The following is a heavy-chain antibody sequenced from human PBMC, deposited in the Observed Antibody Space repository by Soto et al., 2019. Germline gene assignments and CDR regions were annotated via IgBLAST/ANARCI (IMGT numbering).Heavy chain of an antibody. Sequence: SVKVSCEASGGTFSSYAISWVRQAPGQGLEWMGGIIPIFGTANYAQKFQGRVTITADKSTSTAYMELSSLRSEDTAVYYCATTLGWPYYDSSGYYYRTDYWGQAPWSPSPQ. V-gene: IGHV1-69*06. D-gene: IGHD3-22*01. J-gene: IGHJ4*01. CDR3: ATTLGWPYYDSSGYYYRTDY. CDR2: IIPIFGTA. CDR1: GGTFSSYA.